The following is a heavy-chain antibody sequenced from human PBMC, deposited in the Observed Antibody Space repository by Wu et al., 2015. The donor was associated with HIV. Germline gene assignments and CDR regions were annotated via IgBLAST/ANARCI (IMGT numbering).Heavy chain of an antibody. V-gene: IGHV1-2*02. CDR1: GHTFTDYY. Sequence: QVQLVQSGSDVKKPGASVRVSCKISGHTFTDYYIQWVRQAPGQGLEWMGCINPNRGGTNFAQKFQGRVTMTRDTSISTAYMELNSLTSDDTAIYYCARDLGLHGAFGNFDYWGQGSLVTVSS. J-gene: IGHJ4*02. D-gene: IGHD3-10*01. CDR3: ARDLGLHGAFGNFDY. CDR2: INPNRGGT.